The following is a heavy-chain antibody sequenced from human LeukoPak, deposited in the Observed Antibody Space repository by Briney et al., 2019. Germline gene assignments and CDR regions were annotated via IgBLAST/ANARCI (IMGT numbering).Heavy chain of an antibody. J-gene: IGHJ4*02. V-gene: IGHV4-59*01. D-gene: IGHD6-19*01. CDR1: GGSISSYY. CDR2: IYYSGST. Sequence: SETLSLTCTVSGGSISSYYWSWIRQPPGKGLEWIGYIYYSGSTNYNPSLKSRVTISVDTSKNQFSLRLSSVTAADTAVYYCARDQVAGTGFDYWGQGTLVTVSS. CDR3: ARDQVAGTGFDY.